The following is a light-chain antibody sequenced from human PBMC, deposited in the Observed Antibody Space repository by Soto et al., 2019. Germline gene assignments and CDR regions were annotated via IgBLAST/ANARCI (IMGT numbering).Light chain of an antibody. V-gene: IGLV2-14*01. J-gene: IGLJ2*01. CDR2: EVN. CDR1: SSDVGDYNY. Sequence: QSVLTQPASVSGSPGQSITISCTGTSSDVGDYNYVSWYQQHPGKAPKLMIYEVNNRPSGVSNRFSGSKSGNTASLTISGLQAEDEADYYCSSYSNSNTHIFGGGTKLTVL. CDR3: SSYSNSNTHI.